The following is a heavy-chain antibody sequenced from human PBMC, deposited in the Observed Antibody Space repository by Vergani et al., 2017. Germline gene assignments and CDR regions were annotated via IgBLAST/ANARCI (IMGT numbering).Heavy chain of an antibody. Sequence: QVQLVQSGAEVKKPGSSVKVSCKASGGTFSSYAISWVRQAPGQGLEWMGRIIPIFGTANYAQKFQGRVTITADESTSTAYMELSSLRSEDTAVYYCARDYKSSYDILTGYGAGGDAFDIWGQGTMVTVSS. V-gene: IGHV1-69*18. J-gene: IGHJ3*02. D-gene: IGHD3-9*01. CDR1: GGTFSSYA. CDR2: IIPIFGTA. CDR3: ARDYKSSYDILTGYGAGGDAFDI.